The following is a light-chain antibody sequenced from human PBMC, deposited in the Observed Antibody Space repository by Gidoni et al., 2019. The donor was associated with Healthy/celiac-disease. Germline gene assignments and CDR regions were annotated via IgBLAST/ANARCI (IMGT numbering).Light chain of an antibody. V-gene: IGKV1-33*01. CDR3: QQYDNLPR. CDR1: QDISNY. Sequence: DIQMTQSPSSLSASVGDRVTITCQARQDISNYLKWYQQQPGKAPKLLIYDAANVETGVPSRFSGGGSGTDFTITISSLQAEDIATYYWQQYDNLPRFGGGTKVEIK. J-gene: IGKJ4*01. CDR2: DAA.